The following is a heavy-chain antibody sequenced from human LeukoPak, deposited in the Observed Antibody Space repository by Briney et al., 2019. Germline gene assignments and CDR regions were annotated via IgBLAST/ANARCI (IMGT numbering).Heavy chain of an antibody. CDR1: GYTFTGYY. CDR3: AREIGADYGDYGGPYYYGMDV. CDR2: INPNSGGT. Sequence: GASVKVSCKASGYTFTGYYMHWVRPAPGQGLEWMGWINPNSGGTNYAQKFQGRDTMTRDTSISTAYMELSRLRSEDTAVYYCAREIGADYGDYGGPYYYGMDVWGQGTTVTVSS. D-gene: IGHD4-17*01. V-gene: IGHV1-2*02. J-gene: IGHJ6*02.